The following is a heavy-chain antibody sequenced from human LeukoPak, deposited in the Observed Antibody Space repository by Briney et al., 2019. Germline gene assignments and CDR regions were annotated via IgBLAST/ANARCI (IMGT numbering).Heavy chain of an antibody. J-gene: IGHJ4*02. D-gene: IGHD3-22*01. CDR1: GFTFDDYA. V-gene: IGHV3-9*01. CDR3: AKDIATYYDSSGHYFDY. Sequence: GGSLRLSCAASGFTFDDYAMHWVRQAPGKGLEWVSGISWNSGSIGYADSVKGRFTISRDNAKNSLYLQMNSLRAEDTALYYCAKDIATYYDSSGHYFDYWGQGTLVTVSS. CDR2: ISWNSGSI.